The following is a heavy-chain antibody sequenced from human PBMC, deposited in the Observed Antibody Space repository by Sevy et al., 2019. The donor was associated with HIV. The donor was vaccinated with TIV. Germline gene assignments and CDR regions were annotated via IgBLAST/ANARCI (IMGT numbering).Heavy chain of an antibody. V-gene: IGHV3-21*01. CDR3: ARDKGGSGSYDT. Sequence: GGSLRLSCAASGFTFSSYSMNWVRQAPGKGLEWDSSISSSSSYIYYADSVKGRFTISRDNAKNSLYLQMNSLRAEDTAVYYCARDKGGSGSYDTWGQGTLVTVSS. CDR2: ISSSSSYI. CDR1: GFTFSSYS. D-gene: IGHD1-26*01. J-gene: IGHJ5*02.